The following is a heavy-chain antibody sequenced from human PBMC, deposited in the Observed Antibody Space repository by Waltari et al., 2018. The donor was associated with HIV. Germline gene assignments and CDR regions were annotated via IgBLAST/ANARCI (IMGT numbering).Heavy chain of an antibody. D-gene: IGHD3-9*01. Sequence: EVQLVEAGGGLIQPGGSLRLSCAASGFTVSNTYMSWVRQAPGKGLEWISVIYRGGATYYADSVEGRFTVSRDNSKNTLYLQMLSLRAEDTGVYFCAREGLVQGAFDIWGQGTVVTVSA. CDR3: AREGLVQGAFDI. CDR2: IYRGGAT. CDR1: GFTVSNTY. J-gene: IGHJ3*02. V-gene: IGHV3-53*01.